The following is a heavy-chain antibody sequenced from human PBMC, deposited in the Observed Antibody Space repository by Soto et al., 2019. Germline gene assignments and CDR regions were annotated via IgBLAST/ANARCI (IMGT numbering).Heavy chain of an antibody. CDR3: ARDAIAPPNYFDP. Sequence: SETLSLTCTVSGGSIDSGDYYWSWIRQPPGKGLEWIGYVYYSGTTNYNPFLKSRVTLSLDKSKNQFSLKINSVTAADTAVYYCARDAIAPPNYFDPWAREPWSPSPQ. CDR2: VYYSGTT. J-gene: IGHJ5*02. V-gene: IGHV4-61*08. CDR1: GGSIDSGDYY. D-gene: IGHD4-4*01.